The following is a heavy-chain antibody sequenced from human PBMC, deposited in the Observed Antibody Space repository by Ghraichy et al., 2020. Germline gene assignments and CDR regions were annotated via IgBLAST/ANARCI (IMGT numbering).Heavy chain of an antibody. Sequence: ASVKVSCKASGYTFTGYYMHWVRQAPGQGLEWMGWINPNSGGTNYAQKFQGRVTMTRDTSISTAYMELSRLRSDDTAVYYCARVRTGYDWEGWFDPWGQGTLVTVSS. D-gene: IGHD5-12*01. CDR3: ARVRTGYDWEGWFDP. J-gene: IGHJ5*02. CDR1: GYTFTGYY. V-gene: IGHV1-2*02. CDR2: INPNSGGT.